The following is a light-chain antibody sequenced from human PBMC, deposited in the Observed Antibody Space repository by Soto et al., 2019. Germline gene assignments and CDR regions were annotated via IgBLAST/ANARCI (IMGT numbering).Light chain of an antibody. J-gene: IGKJ1*01. CDR2: GAS. CDR1: QSVSSSY. CDR3: QQYGSSPQT. Sequence: EIVLTQSPGTLSLSPGERATLSCRASQSVSSSYLAWYQQKPGQAPRLLIYGASSRATGIPDSFSGSGSGTDFTLTISRLEPEDFAVYDCQQYGSSPQTFGQGTKVEIK. V-gene: IGKV3-20*01.